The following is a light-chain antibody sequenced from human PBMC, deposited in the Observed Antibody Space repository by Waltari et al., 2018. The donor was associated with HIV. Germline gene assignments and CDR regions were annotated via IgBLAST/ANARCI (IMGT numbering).Light chain of an antibody. CDR2: WAS. Sequence: DIVMTQSPDSLAVSLGERATINCQSSQSVLYSSNNQNYLAWYQQKPGQPSKLLIYWASTREAGVPDRFSGSGSGTDFTLTISSLQAEDVAVYYCQQYYSTPLTFGGGTTVEIK. V-gene: IGKV4-1*01. CDR3: QQYYSTPLT. J-gene: IGKJ4*01. CDR1: QSVLYSSNNQNY.